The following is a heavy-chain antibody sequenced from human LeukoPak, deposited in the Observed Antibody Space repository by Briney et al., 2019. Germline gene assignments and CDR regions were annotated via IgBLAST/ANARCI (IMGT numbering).Heavy chain of an antibody. V-gene: IGHV3-23*01. D-gene: IGHD6-13*01. CDR1: GFTFSRYA. CDR3: AKRGTTWSLDH. Sequence: GGSLRLSCAASGFTFSRYAIIWVRQGPGKGLECVSALSGSSVSTYYADSVKGRFTISRDNSKNTLYLQMNSLRAEDTAVYYCAKRGTTWSLDHWGQGTLVTVSS. CDR2: LSGSSVST. J-gene: IGHJ4*02.